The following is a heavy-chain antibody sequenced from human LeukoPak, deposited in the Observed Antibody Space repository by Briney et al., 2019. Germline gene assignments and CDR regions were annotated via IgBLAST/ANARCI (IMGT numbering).Heavy chain of an antibody. CDR2: ITGTGGK. J-gene: IGHJ4*02. CDR1: GFTLTNHG. D-gene: IGHD7-27*01. V-gene: IGHV3-23*01. CDR3: ARDGGLWVSAHWGDS. Sequence: GGSLRLSCAVSGFTLTNHGVSWVRQAPGKGLEWVSIITGTGGKYYGDSVKGRFVLSRDNSKNTVYMQMSSLRAEDTAVYYCARDGGLWVSAHWGDSWGRGTLVTVSS.